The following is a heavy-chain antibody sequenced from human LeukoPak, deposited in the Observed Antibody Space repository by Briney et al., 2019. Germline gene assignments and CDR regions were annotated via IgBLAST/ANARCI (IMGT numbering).Heavy chain of an antibody. CDR2: IYSGGST. V-gene: IGHV3-66*02. CDR3: ARAVVTNNWFDP. Sequence: GGSLRLSCAASGFTDSSNYMSWVRQAPGKGLEGVSVIYSGGSTYYADSVKGRFTIARDNSKNTLYLQMNSLRAEDTAVYYCARAVVTNNWFDPWGQGTLVTVSS. D-gene: IGHD4-23*01. CDR1: GFTDSSNY. J-gene: IGHJ5*02.